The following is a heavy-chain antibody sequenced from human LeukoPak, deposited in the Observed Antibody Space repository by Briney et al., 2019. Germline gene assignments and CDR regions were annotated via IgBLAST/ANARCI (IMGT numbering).Heavy chain of an antibody. CDR1: GFTFSDYY. J-gene: IGHJ4*02. D-gene: IGHD6-13*01. CDR3: ATTGDLYSSSWHFDY. Sequence: GGSLRLSCAASGFTFSDYYMSWMRQAPGKGLEWVSYISSSGSTIYYADSVKGRFTISRDNAKNSLYLQMNSLRAEDTAVYYCATTGDLYSSSWHFDYWGQGTLVTVSS. CDR2: ISSSGSTI. V-gene: IGHV3-11*01.